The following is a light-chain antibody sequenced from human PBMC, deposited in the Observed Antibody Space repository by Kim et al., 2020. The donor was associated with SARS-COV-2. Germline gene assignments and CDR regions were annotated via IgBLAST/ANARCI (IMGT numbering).Light chain of an antibody. CDR3: QQYDGWPLT. CDR2: RAA. CDR1: RNISTS. V-gene: IGKV1-5*03. Sequence: ASVGDVVTSTCRASRNISTSLAWYQQKAGKAPKRLIYRAASLESGVPSRVSGSGSGPEFTLTISSLHPDDFATYYCQQYDGWPLTFGRGTKGDIK. J-gene: IGKJ1*01.